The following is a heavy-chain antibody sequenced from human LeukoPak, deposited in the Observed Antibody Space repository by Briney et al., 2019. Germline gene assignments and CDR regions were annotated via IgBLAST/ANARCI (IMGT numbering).Heavy chain of an antibody. Sequence: GGSLRLSCAASGFTFSSDGMSWVRQAPGKGLEWVSALSGSGSTTYYADSVKGRFTISRDNSKNTLFLEMNSLRVEDTAVYYCAKAGYTSSWPLDYWGQGTQVTVSS. V-gene: IGHV3-23*01. CDR2: LSGSGSTT. J-gene: IGHJ4*02. D-gene: IGHD6-13*01. CDR1: GFTFSSDG. CDR3: AKAGYTSSWPLDY.